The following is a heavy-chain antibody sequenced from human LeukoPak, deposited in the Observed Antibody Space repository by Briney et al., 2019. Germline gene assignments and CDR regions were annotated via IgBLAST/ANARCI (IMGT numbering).Heavy chain of an antibody. CDR3: ARQDGYRGGFDY. D-gene: IGHD5-24*01. Sequence: WETLSLTCTVSGGSISSSSYYWGWIRQPPGKGLEWIGRIYYSGSTYYNPSLKSRVTISVNTSKNQFSLKLSSVTAADTAVYYCARQDGYRGGFDYWGQGTLVTVSS. CDR1: GGSISSSSYY. J-gene: IGHJ4*02. CDR2: IYYSGST. V-gene: IGHV4-39*01.